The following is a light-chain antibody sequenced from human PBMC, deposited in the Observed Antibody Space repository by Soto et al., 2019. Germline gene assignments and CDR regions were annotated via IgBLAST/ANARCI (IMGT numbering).Light chain of an antibody. CDR3: QQYHSLPTT. CDR1: QSIGNY. CDR2: ATS. V-gene: IGKV3-11*01. J-gene: IGKJ3*01. Sequence: EVVLTQSPATLSLSPGEGATLSCRASQSIGNYLAWYQQKPGQAPRLLIYATSNRATGIPARFSGSGSGTDFTLTISSLEPEDFAVYYCQQYHSLPTTFGPGTKVDI.